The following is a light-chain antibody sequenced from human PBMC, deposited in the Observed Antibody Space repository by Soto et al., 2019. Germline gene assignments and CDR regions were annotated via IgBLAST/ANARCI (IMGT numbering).Light chain of an antibody. Sequence: QSVLTQPASVSGSPGQSITISCTGTSSDVGAYNYVSWYQHHPGKAPKLMIHEVSDRPSGISNRFSGSKSGNTASLTISGLQAEDEADYYCSSYRRDTTYVFGTGTKLTVL. J-gene: IGLJ1*01. CDR1: SSDVGAYNY. V-gene: IGLV2-14*01. CDR3: SSYRRDTTYV. CDR2: EVS.